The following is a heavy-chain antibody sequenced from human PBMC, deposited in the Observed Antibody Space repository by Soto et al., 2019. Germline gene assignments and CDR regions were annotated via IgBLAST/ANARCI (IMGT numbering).Heavy chain of an antibody. Sequence: QVHLVQSGAEVKKPGASVKVSCKGSGYAFTTYGITWVRQAPGQGLEWMGWISAHNGNTNYAQKLQGGVTVTRDTPPSTAYMELRSLRSDDTAVYYGARGRYGDYWGQGALVTVSS. D-gene: IGHD1-1*01. V-gene: IGHV1-18*01. CDR3: ARGRYGDY. CDR2: ISAHNGNT. J-gene: IGHJ4*02. CDR1: GYAFTTYG.